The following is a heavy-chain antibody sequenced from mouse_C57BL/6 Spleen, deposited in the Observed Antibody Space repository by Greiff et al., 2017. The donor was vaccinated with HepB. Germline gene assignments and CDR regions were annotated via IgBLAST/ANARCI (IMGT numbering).Heavy chain of an antibody. J-gene: IGHJ2*01. CDR3: AREGNYYGSSSAYYFDY. CDR2: INPSTGGT. Sequence: VQLQQSGPELVKPGASVKISCKASGYSFTGYYMNWVKQSPEKSLEWIGEINPSTGGTTYNQKFKAKATLTVDKSSSTAYMQLKSLTSEDSAVYYCAREGNYYGSSSAYYFDYWGQGTTLTVSS. D-gene: IGHD1-1*01. V-gene: IGHV1-42*01. CDR1: GYSFTGYY.